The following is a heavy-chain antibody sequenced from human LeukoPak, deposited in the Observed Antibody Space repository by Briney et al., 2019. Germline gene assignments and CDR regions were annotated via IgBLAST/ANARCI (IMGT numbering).Heavy chain of an antibody. CDR2: IYYSGST. V-gene: IGHV4-59*08. J-gene: IGHJ4*02. CDR1: GGSISSYY. CDR3: ARHSRHSYGSWDY. D-gene: IGHD5-18*01. Sequence: SETLSLTCTVSGGSISSYYWSWIRQPPGKGLEWIGYIYYSGSTNYNPSLKSRVTISADTSKNQFSLKLSSVTAADTAVYYCARHSRHSYGSWDYWGQGTLVTVSS.